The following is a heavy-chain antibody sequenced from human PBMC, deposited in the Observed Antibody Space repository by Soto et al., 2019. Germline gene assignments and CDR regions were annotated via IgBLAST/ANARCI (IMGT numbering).Heavy chain of an antibody. CDR1: GGSISSSSYY. J-gene: IGHJ6*02. CDR3: ASLLSGAYSSGWYLSNYYYGMDV. Sequence: SETLSLTCTVSGGSISSSSYYWGWIRRPPGKGLEWIGSIYYSGSTYYNPSLKSRVTISVDTSKNQFSLKLSSVTAADTAVYYCASLLSGAYSSGWYLSNYYYGMDVWGQGTTVTVSS. CDR2: IYYSGST. D-gene: IGHD6-19*01. V-gene: IGHV4-39*01.